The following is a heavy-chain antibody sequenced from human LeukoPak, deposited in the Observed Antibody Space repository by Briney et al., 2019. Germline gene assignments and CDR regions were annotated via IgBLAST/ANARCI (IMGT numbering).Heavy chain of an antibody. CDR3: ARVVLGFSSGWLRGVPNYFDY. J-gene: IGHJ4*02. CDR1: GGSISSINYY. V-gene: IGHV4-39*07. D-gene: IGHD6-19*01. CDR2: IYYSGST. Sequence: SETLSLTCTVSGGSISSINYYWAWIRQPPGKGLEWICSIYYSGSTYYNPSLTNRVTPSIVTGNNQFSLKISSVTDADTAVYSCARVVLGFSSGWLRGVPNYFDYWGQGTLVTVSS.